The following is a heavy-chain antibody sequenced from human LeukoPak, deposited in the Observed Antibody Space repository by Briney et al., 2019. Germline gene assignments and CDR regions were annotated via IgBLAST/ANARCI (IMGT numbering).Heavy chain of an antibody. J-gene: IGHJ6*03. CDR3: ARGGAYYHYMDV. Sequence: KPSETLSLTCAVYGGSFSGYYWSWIRQHPGKGLEWIGYIYYSGSTYYNPSLKSRVTISVDTSKNQFSLKLSSVTAADTAVYYCARGGAYYHYMDVWGKGTTVTVSS. CDR1: GGSFSGYY. CDR2: IYYSGST. D-gene: IGHD3-16*01. V-gene: IGHV4-31*11.